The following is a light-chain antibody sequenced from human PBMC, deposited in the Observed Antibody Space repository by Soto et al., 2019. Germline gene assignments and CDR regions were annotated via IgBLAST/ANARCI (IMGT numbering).Light chain of an antibody. CDR2: DSS. J-gene: IGKJ4*01. CDR1: QTINNY. V-gene: IGKV3-20*01. CDR3: QQYVDSPET. Sequence: EIVLTQSPGTLSLSPGERATLSCRASQTINNYVAWYQQKPGQAPRVLIYDSSIRATGVPDRFSGSGSGTDFTLTISRLEPEDFAVYYCQQYVDSPETFVGGTKV.